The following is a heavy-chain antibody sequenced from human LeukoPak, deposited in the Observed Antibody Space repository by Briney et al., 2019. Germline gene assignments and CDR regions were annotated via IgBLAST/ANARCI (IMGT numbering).Heavy chain of an antibody. J-gene: IGHJ6*02. CDR1: GYTFTGYY. V-gene: IGHV1-2*02. CDR2: INPNSGGT. CDR3: ARALAVTGYYYGMDV. D-gene: IGHD4-11*01. Sequence: ASVKVSCKASGYTFTGYYMHWVRQAPGQGLEWMGWINPNSGGTNYAQKFQGRVTMTRDTSISTAYMELSRLRSGDTAVYYCARALAVTGYYYGMDVWGQGTTVTVSS.